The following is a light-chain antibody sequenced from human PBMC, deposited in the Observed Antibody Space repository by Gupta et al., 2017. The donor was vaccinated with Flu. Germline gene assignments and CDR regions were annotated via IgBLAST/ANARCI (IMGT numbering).Light chain of an antibody. CDR3: HQSSWFPWT. Sequence: DIVLTQSPAFQTVTPKEQGPISCRASQSIGSSRHWYQQKPDQTPKLLNKYASQSISGVPTMFSSSGSREDFPLTINRLEAEDAAAYYCHQSSWFPWTFGQGTKVEIK. V-gene: IGKV6D-21*02. CDR1: QSIGSS. CDR2: YAS. J-gene: IGKJ1*01.